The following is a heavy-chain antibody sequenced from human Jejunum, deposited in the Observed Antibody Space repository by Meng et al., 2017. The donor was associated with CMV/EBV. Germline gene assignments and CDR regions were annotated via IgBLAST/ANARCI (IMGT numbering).Heavy chain of an antibody. J-gene: IGHJ6*02. D-gene: IGHD5-24*01. CDR1: TFRSYH. CDR2: ISFDGSDR. V-gene: IGHV3-30-3*01. Sequence: TFRSYHMHWVRQAPGKGLEWVALISFDGSDRLYADSVKGRFTISRDNSKNTLYLQMNSLRSEDTAVFYCARGADDHNNYYYGVDVWGQGTTVTVSS. CDR3: ARGADDHNNYYYGVDV.